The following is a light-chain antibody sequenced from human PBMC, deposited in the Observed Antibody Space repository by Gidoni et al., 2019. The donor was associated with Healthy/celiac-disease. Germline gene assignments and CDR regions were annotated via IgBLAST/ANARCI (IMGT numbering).Light chain of an antibody. CDR2: GNS. J-gene: IGLJ1*01. CDR1: SSNIGAGYD. Sequence: QSVLTQPPSVSGAPGQRVTISCTGSSSNIGAGYDVHWYQQLPGTAPKLLIYGNSNRPSGVPDRFSGSKSGTSASRAITGLQAEDEAYYYCQSYDSSLSGLYVFGTGTKVTVL. V-gene: IGLV1-40*01. CDR3: QSYDSSLSGLYV.